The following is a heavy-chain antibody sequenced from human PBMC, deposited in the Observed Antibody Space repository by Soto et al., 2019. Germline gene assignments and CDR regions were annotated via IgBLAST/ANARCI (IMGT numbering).Heavy chain of an antibody. CDR2: ISAYSGKA. J-gene: IGHJ4*02. Sequence: ASVKVSFKASGYTLTSYGISWVRQAPGQGLEWMGWISAYSGKANYAQKLQGRVTMTTDTSTRTAYMELRSLRSDDTAVYFCARDNSGDFWSGYSHYYFDYWGQGALVTVSS. CDR3: ARDNSGDFWSGYSHYYFDY. V-gene: IGHV1-18*01. D-gene: IGHD3-3*01. CDR1: GYTLTSYG.